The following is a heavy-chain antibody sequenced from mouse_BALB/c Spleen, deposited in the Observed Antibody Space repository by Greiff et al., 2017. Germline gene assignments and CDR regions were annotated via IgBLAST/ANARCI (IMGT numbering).Heavy chain of an antibody. CDR1: GYTFTDYY. J-gene: IGHJ2*01. V-gene: IGHV1-77*01. D-gene: IGHD1-1*01. Sequence: VKVVESGAELARPGASVKLSCKASGYTFTDYYINWVKQRTGQGLEWIGEIYPGSGNTYYNEKFKGKATLTADKSSSTAYMQLSSLTSEDSAVYFCAIGSSLFDDWGQGTTLTVSS. CDR2: IYPGSGNT. CDR3: AIGSSLFDD.